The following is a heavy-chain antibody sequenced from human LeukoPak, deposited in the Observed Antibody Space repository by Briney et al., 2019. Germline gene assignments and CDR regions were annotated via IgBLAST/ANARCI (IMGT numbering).Heavy chain of an antibody. V-gene: IGHV3-30*18. Sequence: GGSLRLSCAASGFTFSSYGMHWVRQAPGKGLEWVAVISYDGSNKYYADSVKGRFTISRDNSKNTLYLQMNSLRAEDTAVYYCAKAHIVVVIATIDYWGQGTLVTVSS. CDR2: ISYDGSNK. J-gene: IGHJ4*02. CDR3: AKAHIVVVIATIDY. D-gene: IGHD2-21*01. CDR1: GFTFSSYG.